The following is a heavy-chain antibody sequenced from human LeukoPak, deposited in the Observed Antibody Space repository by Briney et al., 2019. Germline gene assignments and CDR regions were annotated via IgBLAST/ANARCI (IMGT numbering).Heavy chain of an antibody. V-gene: IGHV1-2*02. CDR1: GYTFTGYY. CDR3: ARDPLSIAWKYYFDY. Sequence: ASVKVSCKASGYTFTGYYMHWVRQAPGQGLEWMGWINPNSGGTNYAQKFQGRVTMTRDTSISTAYMELSRLRSDDTAVYYCARDPLSIAWKYYFDYWGQGTLVTVSS. D-gene: IGHD6-6*01. J-gene: IGHJ4*02. CDR2: INPNSGGT.